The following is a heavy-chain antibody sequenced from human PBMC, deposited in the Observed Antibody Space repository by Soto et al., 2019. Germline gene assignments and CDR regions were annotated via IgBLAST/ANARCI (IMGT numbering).Heavy chain of an antibody. D-gene: IGHD2-15*01. CDR2: MNPNSGNT. CDR1: GYTFTSYD. CDR3: ARGLSCSGGSCYSGWFDP. Sequence: ASVKVSCKASGYTFTSYDINWVRQATGQGLEWMGWMNPNSGNTGYAQKFQGRVTMTRNTSISTAYMELSSLRSEDTAVYYCARGLSCSGGSCYSGWFDPWGQGTLVTVSS. V-gene: IGHV1-8*01. J-gene: IGHJ5*02.